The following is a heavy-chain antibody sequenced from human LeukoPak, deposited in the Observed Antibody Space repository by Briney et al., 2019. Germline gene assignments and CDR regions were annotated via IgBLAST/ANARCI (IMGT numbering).Heavy chain of an antibody. CDR1: GFTFSSYA. CDR3: AKGAAPGLITFGGVRFDY. Sequence: PGGSLRLSSAASGFTFSSYAMSWVRQAPGKGLEWVSAISGSGGSTYYADSVKGRFTISRDNSKNTLYLQMNSLRAEDTAVYYCAKGAAPGLITFGGVRFDYWGQGTLVTVSS. V-gene: IGHV3-23*01. CDR2: ISGSGGST. D-gene: IGHD3-16*01. J-gene: IGHJ4*02.